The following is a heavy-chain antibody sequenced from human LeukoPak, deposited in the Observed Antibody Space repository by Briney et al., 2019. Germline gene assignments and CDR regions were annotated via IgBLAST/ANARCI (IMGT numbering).Heavy chain of an antibody. CDR2: ISGSGGST. CDR1: GFTFSTYA. CDR3: ARGVLTGGTYFAY. V-gene: IGHV3-23*01. J-gene: IGHJ4*02. D-gene: IGHD4/OR15-4a*01. Sequence: GGSLRLSCAASGFTFSTYAMTWVRQAPGKGLEWVSAISGSGGSTYYADSVKGRLTISRDNSRNTLYLQVNSLRAEDTAAYFCARGVLTGGTYFAYWGLGTLVTVSS.